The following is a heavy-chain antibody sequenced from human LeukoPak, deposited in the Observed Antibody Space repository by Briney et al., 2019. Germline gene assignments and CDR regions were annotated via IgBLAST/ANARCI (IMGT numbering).Heavy chain of an antibody. CDR2: ISYDGSNK. V-gene: IGHV3-30*18. CDR1: GFTFSSYG. Sequence: PGGSLRLSCAASGFTFSSYGMHWVRQAPGKGLEWVAVISYDGSNKYYADSVKGRFTISRDNSKNTLYLQMNSLRAEDTAVYYCAKDSGSYYGSGSYYSTPGYYFDYWGQGTLVTVSS. CDR3: AKDSGSYYGSGSYYSTPGYYFDY. J-gene: IGHJ4*02. D-gene: IGHD3-10*01.